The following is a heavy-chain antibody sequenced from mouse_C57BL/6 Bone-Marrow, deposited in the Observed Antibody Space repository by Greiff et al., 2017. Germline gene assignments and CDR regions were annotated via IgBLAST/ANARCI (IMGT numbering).Heavy chain of an antibody. Sequence: EVQLQQSGPELVKPGASVKISCKASGYTFTDYYMNWVKQSHGKSLEWIGDINPNNGGTSYNQKFKGKATLTVAKSSSTAYMELRSLTSEDSAVYYCARGWLLFAYWGQGTLVTVSA. V-gene: IGHV1-26*01. J-gene: IGHJ3*01. CDR3: ARGWLLFAY. D-gene: IGHD2-3*01. CDR1: GYTFTDYY. CDR2: INPNNGGT.